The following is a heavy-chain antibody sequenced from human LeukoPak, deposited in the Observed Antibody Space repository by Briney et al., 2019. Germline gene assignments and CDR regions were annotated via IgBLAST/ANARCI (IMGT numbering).Heavy chain of an antibody. CDR3: AKGLERESRLDS. CDR1: GFAFSSYS. V-gene: IGHV3-21*04. CDR2: ISSSSSYI. Sequence: GGSLRLSCAASGFAFSSYSMNWVRQAPGKGLEWVSSISSSSSYIYYADSVKGRFTISRDNAKNSLYLQMNSLRAEDTALYYCAKGLERESRLDSWGQGTLVTVSS. D-gene: IGHD1-1*01. J-gene: IGHJ4*02.